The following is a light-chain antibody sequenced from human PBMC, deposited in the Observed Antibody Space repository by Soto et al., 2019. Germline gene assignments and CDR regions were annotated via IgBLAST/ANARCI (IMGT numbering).Light chain of an antibody. Sequence: AIQMTQSPSSLSASVGDRVTITCRASQGIRNDLAWYHQRPGKAPNLLIYASSNLQSGVPSRFRGSGSGTDFTLTISSLQPDDFATYYCLQDYAYPRTFGQGTKVEI. CDR2: ASS. CDR3: LQDYAYPRT. CDR1: QGIRND. J-gene: IGKJ1*01. V-gene: IGKV1-6*01.